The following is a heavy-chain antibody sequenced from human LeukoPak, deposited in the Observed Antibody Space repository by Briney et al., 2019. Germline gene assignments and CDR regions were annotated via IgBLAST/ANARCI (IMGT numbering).Heavy chain of an antibody. D-gene: IGHD6-19*01. CDR1: GFTFDDYA. J-gene: IGHJ3*02. CDR2: ISWNSGSI. V-gene: IGHV3-9*03. Sequence: GGSLRLSCAASGFTFDDYAMHWVRQAPGKGLEWVSGISWNSGSIGYADSVKGRFTISRDNAKNSLYLQMNSLRAEDMALYYCAKGVIAVAGPDAFDIWGQGTMVTVSS. CDR3: AKGVIAVAGPDAFDI.